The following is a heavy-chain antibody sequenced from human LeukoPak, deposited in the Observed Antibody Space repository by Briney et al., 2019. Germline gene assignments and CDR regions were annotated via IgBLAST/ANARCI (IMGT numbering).Heavy chain of an antibody. V-gene: IGHV3-21*01. CDR3: VRGLKLEANWFDS. CDR1: GFPFSSYS. Sequence: GGSLRLSCAASGFPFSSYSMNWVRQAPGKGLEWVSSISSSTTYKYYADSVKGRFTISRDNAKNSLYLQMNSLRAEDTAVYYCVRGLKLEANWFDSWGQGTLVTVSS. D-gene: IGHD1-1*01. J-gene: IGHJ5*01. CDR2: ISSSTTYK.